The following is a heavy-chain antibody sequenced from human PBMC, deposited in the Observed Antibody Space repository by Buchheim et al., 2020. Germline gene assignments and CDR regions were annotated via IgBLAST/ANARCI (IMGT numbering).Heavy chain of an antibody. V-gene: IGHV4-34*01. D-gene: IGHD6-13*01. Sequence: QVQLQQWGARLLKPSETLSLTCAVYGGSFSGYYWSWIRQPPGKGLEWIGEINHSGSTNYNPSLKSRVTISVDTSKNQFSLKLSSVTAADTAVYYCARGIAAAGTFTWFDPWGQGTL. CDR2: INHSGST. J-gene: IGHJ5*02. CDR1: GGSFSGYY. CDR3: ARGIAAAGTFTWFDP.